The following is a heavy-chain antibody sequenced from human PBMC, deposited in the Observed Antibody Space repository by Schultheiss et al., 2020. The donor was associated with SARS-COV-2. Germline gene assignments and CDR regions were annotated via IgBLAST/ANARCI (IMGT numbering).Heavy chain of an antibody. CDR3: ARWEGGSSEII. Sequence: SETLSLTCAVSGYSISSGYYWGWIRQPPGKGLEWIGSIYHSGSTYYNPSLKRRVTISVYTSENQFFLKLSSVTAADTAVYYCARWEGGSSEIIWGQGTMVTVSS. CDR1: GYSISSGYY. V-gene: IGHV4-38-2*01. J-gene: IGHJ3*02. D-gene: IGHD3-22*01. CDR2: IYHSGST.